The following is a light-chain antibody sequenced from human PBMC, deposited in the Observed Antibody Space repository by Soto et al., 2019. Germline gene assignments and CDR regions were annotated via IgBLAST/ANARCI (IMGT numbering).Light chain of an antibody. J-gene: IGLJ2*01. Sequence: QSVLTQPASVSGSPGQSITISCTGSSNDVGLYNYVSWYQQHPGKAPKLVISDVTNRPSGVSDRFSGSKSGNTAFLTISGLQAEDEADYYCSSYAGSNNLIFGGGTQLTVL. CDR3: SSYAGSNNLI. V-gene: IGLV2-14*03. CDR1: SNDVGLYNY. CDR2: DVT.